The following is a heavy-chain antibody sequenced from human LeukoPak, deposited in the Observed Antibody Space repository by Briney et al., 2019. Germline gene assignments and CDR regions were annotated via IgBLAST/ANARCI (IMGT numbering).Heavy chain of an antibody. J-gene: IGHJ4*02. D-gene: IGHD2-15*01. V-gene: IGHV4-38-2*02. Sequence: PSETLSLTCTVSGYSISSPYYWVCVRQPPGKGLEWIGSISQSGRTNYNPSLNSRVTISVDTSQNHFSLRLSSVTAADTAVYYCARAEWRIPHIGIDYWGQGTLVTVSS. CDR3: ARAEWRIPHIGIDY. CDR1: GYSISSPYY. CDR2: ISQSGRT.